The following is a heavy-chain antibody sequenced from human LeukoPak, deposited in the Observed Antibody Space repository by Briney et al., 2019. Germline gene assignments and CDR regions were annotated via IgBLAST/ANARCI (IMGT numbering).Heavy chain of an antibody. CDR3: AKAVLNDDAFDY. CDR2: ISYDGSNK. J-gene: IGHJ4*02. D-gene: IGHD1-1*01. Sequence: PGGSLRLSCAASGFTFSSYGMHWVRQAPGKGLEWVAVISYDGSNKYYADSVKGRFTISRDNSKNTLYLQMNSLRAEDTAEYYCAKAVLNDDAFDYWGQGTLVTVSS. CDR1: GFTFSSYG. V-gene: IGHV3-30*18.